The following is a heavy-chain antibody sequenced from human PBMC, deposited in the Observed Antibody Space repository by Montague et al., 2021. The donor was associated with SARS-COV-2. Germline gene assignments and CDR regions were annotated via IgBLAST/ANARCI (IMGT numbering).Heavy chain of an antibody. CDR3: ASSQGDDYGDYENYYFDY. D-gene: IGHD4-17*01. CDR2: ISSSGSTI. J-gene: IGHJ4*02. CDR1: GFTFSSYE. V-gene: IGHV3-48*03. Sequence: SLRLSCAASGFTFSSYEMNWVRQAPGKGLEWVSYISSSGSTIYYADSVKGRFTISRDNAENSLFLRMDSLRGEDTAVYYCASSQGDDYGDYENYYFDYWGQGTLVTVSS.